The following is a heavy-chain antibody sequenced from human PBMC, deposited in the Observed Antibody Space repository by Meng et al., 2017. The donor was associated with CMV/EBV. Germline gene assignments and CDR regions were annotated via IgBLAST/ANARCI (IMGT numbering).Heavy chain of an antibody. Sequence: SVTVSCKASGGTFISYSISWVRPAPGQGLEWMGGIIPIFGTANYAQKFQGRVTITTDESTSTAYMELSSLRSEDTAVYYCARGVTSTSGSSSGNWFDPWGQGTLVAVSS. CDR3: ARGVTSTSGSSSGNWFDP. V-gene: IGHV1-69*05. CDR1: GGTFISYS. CDR2: IIPIFGTA. D-gene: IGHD6-19*01. J-gene: IGHJ5*02.